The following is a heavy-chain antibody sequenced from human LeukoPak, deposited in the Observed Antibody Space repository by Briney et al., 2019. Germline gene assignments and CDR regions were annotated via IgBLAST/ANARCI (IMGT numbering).Heavy chain of an antibody. V-gene: IGHV3-33*01. D-gene: IGHD3-3*01. J-gene: IGHJ6*03. CDR1: GFTFSSYG. CDR2: IWYDGSNK. CDR3: ARAPYDFWSGYNYYYTDV. Sequence: GRSLRLSCAASGFTFSSYGMHWVRQAPGKGLEWVAVIWYDGSNKYYADSVKGRFTISRDNSKNTLYLQMNSLRAEDTAVYYCARAPYDFWSGYNYYYTDVWGKGTTVTVSS.